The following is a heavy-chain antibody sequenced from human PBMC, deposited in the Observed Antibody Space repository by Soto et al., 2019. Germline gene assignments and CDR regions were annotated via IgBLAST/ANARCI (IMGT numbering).Heavy chain of an antibody. Sequence: QVQLVQSGAEVKKPGSSVKVSCKASGGTFSSYAISWVRQAPGQGLEWMGGIIPIFGTANYAQKFQGRVTITADESTSTAYMELSSLRSEDTAVYYCARERGPYYYDSSGYEEDYWGQGTLVTVSS. J-gene: IGHJ4*02. CDR1: GGTFSSYA. CDR3: ARERGPYYYDSSGYEEDY. CDR2: IIPIFGTA. D-gene: IGHD3-22*01. V-gene: IGHV1-69*01.